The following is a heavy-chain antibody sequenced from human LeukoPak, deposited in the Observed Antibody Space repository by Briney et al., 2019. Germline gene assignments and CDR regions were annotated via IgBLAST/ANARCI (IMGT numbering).Heavy chain of an antibody. Sequence: SETLSLTCTVSGGSISSYYWSWIRQPPGKGLEWIGSIYYSGSTYYNPSLKSRVTISVDTSKNQFSLKLSSVTAADTAVYYCARVPRANYDYVWGSCWGQGTLVTVSS. V-gene: IGHV4-39*01. CDR1: GGSISSYY. CDR2: IYYSGST. CDR3: ARVPRANYDYVWGSC. D-gene: IGHD3-16*01. J-gene: IGHJ4*02.